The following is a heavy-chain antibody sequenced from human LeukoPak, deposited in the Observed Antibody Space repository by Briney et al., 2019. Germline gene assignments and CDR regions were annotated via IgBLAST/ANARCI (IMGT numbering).Heavy chain of an antibody. J-gene: IGHJ6*03. CDR3: ARDVIAVAGTDYYYYYMDV. CDR2: ISSSSSTI. Sequence: GGSLRLSCAASGFTFSSYSMNWVRQAPGKGLEWVSYISSSSSTIYYADSVKGRFTISRDNAKNSLYLQMNSLRAEDTAVYYCARDVIAVAGTDYYYYYMDVWGKGTTVTVSS. V-gene: IGHV3-48*01. CDR1: GFTFSSYS. D-gene: IGHD6-19*01.